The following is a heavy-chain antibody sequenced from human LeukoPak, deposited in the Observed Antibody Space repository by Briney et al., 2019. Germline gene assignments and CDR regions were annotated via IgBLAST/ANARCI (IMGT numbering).Heavy chain of an antibody. Sequence: PGGSLRLSCAASGFTFSSYGMYWVRQAPGKGLEWVAVIWYDGSNKYYTDSVKGRFTISRDNSKNTLYLQMNSLRAEDTAVYYCVRDQTMVRGEGMSYWGQGTLVTVSS. J-gene: IGHJ4*02. D-gene: IGHD3-10*01. V-gene: IGHV3-33*07. CDR2: IWYDGSNK. CDR3: VRDQTMVRGEGMSY. CDR1: GFTFSSYG.